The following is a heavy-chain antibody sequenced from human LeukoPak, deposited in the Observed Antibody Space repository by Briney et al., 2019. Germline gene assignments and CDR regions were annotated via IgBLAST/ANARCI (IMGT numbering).Heavy chain of an antibody. CDR3: ARADSSSLGFYY. V-gene: IGHV3-30*04. D-gene: IGHD6-13*01. CDR2: ISYDGSNK. J-gene: IGHJ4*02. CDR1: GFTFSSYA. Sequence: GRSLRLSCAASGFTFSSYAMHWVRQAPGKGLEWVAAISYDGSNKYYADSVKGRFTISRDNSKNTLYLQMNSLRAEDTAVYYCARADSSSLGFYYWGQGTLVTVSS.